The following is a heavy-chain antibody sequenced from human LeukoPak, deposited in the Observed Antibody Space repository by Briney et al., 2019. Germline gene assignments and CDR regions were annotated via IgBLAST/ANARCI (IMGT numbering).Heavy chain of an antibody. J-gene: IGHJ4*02. D-gene: IGHD3/OR15-3a*01. V-gene: IGHV4-30-2*01. CDR2: IYHSGST. CDR1: GGSISSGGYS. CDR3: ARGGPPDY. Sequence: PSQTLSLTCAVSGGSISSGGYSWSWIRQPPGKGLEWIRYIYHSGSTYYNPSLKSRVTISVDGSKNQFSLKLSSVTAADTAVYYCARGGPPDYWGQGTLVTVSS.